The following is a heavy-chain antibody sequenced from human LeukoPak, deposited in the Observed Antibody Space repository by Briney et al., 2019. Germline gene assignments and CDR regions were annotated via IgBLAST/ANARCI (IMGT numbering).Heavy chain of an antibody. V-gene: IGHV4-59*01. CDR3: AGGSSSLNWFDP. CDR2: IHHSGST. J-gene: IGHJ5*02. D-gene: IGHD6-6*01. Sequence: SETLSLTCTVSGGSISSYYWSWIRQPPGEGLEWIGYIHHSGSTDYNPSLKSRVTISVDTPKNQFSLKLNSATAADTAVYYCAGGSSSLNWFDPWGQGTPVTVSS. CDR1: GGSISSYY.